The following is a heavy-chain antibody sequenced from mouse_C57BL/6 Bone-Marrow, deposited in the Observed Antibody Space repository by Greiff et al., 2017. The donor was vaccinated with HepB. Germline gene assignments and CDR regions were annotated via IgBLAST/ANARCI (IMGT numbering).Heavy chain of an antibody. CDR1: GYAFSSSW. Sequence: QVQLQQSGPELVKPGASVKISCKASGYAFSSSWMNWVKQRPGKGLEWIGRIYPGDGDTNYNGKFKGKATLTADKSSSTAYMQLSSLTSEDSAVYFCARCSPLRYYFDYWGHGTTLTVSS. CDR3: ARCSPLRYYFDY. CDR2: IYPGDGDT. J-gene: IGHJ2*01. V-gene: IGHV1-82*01. D-gene: IGHD1-1*01.